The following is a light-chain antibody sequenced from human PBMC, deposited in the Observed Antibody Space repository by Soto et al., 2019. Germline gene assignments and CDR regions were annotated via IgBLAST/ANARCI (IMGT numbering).Light chain of an antibody. Sequence: QSALTQPPSASGSPGQSVTISCTGTSSDVGGYNYVSWYQQHPGKAPKLTIYEVSKRPSGVPDRFSGSKSGNTASLTVSGLQAEDEADYYCSSYAGSNNLRVFGTGTKLTVL. J-gene: IGLJ1*01. CDR3: SSYAGSNNLRV. CDR1: SSDVGGYNY. CDR2: EVS. V-gene: IGLV2-8*01.